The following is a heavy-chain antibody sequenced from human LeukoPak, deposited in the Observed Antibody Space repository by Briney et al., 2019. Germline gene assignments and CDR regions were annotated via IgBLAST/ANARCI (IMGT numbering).Heavy chain of an antibody. CDR1: GFTFSDHY. D-gene: IGHD6-13*01. CDR3: ARDRHGYFDY. CDR2: ISHNGETK. Sequence: PGGSLRLSCAASGFTFSDHYMIWLRQAPGKGLEAISYISHNGETKYYADSVQGRLSISRDNAESSLYLQMNSLRVEDTAVYYCARDRHGYFDYWGQGTLVTVSS. V-gene: IGHV3-11*01. J-gene: IGHJ4*02.